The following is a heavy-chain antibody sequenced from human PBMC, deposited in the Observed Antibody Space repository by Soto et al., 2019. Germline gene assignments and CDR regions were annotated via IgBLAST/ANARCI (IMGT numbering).Heavy chain of an antibody. J-gene: IGHJ6*02. CDR2: IYYSGST. CDR1: GGSISSGDYY. Sequence: PSGSLSLTCTVAGGSISSGDYYWSWIRQPPGKGLEWIGYIYYSGSTYYNPSLKSRVTISVDTSKNQFSLKPSSVTAADTAVYYCARDRLLPASTSYYYYGMDVWGQGTTVTVYS. V-gene: IGHV4-30-4*01. CDR3: ARDRLLPASTSYYYYGMDV. D-gene: IGHD1-1*01.